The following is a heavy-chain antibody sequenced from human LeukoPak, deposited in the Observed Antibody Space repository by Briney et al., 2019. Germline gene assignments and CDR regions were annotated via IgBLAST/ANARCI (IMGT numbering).Heavy chain of an antibody. Sequence: GGSLRLSCAASGFTFDDYAMHWVRHAPGKGLEWVSGINWSGGSIGYADPVKGRFTITRDNAKNSLYLQINSLRAEDAALYYCAKGVDRDGYNRPDFWGQGTLVTVSS. V-gene: IGHV3-9*01. CDR2: INWSGGSI. CDR1: GFTFDDYA. CDR3: AKGVDRDGYNRPDF. J-gene: IGHJ4*02. D-gene: IGHD5-24*01.